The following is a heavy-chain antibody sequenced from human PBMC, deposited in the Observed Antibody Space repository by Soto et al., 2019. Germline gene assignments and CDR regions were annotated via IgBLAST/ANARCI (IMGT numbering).Heavy chain of an antibody. V-gene: IGHV4-39*01. D-gene: IGHD3-3*01. CDR2: IYYSGST. CDR1: GGSISSSSYY. CDR3: ARRGPQIYDFWSGYYTGRQENNWFDP. J-gene: IGHJ5*02. Sequence: QLQLQESGPGLVKPSETLSLTCTVSGGSISSSSYYWGWIRQPPGKGLEWIGSIYYSGSTYYNPSLKSRVTISVDTSKTQFSLKLSSVTAADTAVYYCARRGPQIYDFWSGYYTGRQENNWFDPWGQGTLVTVSS.